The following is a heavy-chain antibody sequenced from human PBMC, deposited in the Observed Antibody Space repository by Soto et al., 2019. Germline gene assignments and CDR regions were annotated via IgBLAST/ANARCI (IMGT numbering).Heavy chain of an antibody. V-gene: IGHV5-10-1*01. CDR3: ARDHPNYDFWSGRPYYYYGMDV. CDR1: GYSFTSYW. D-gene: IGHD3-3*01. J-gene: IGHJ6*02. Sequence: GESLKISCKGSGYSFTSYWISWVRQMPGKGLEWMGRIDPSDSYTNYSPSFQGHVTISADKSISTAYLQWSSLKASDTAVYYCARDHPNYDFWSGRPYYYYGMDVWGQGTTVTVSS. CDR2: IDPSDSYT.